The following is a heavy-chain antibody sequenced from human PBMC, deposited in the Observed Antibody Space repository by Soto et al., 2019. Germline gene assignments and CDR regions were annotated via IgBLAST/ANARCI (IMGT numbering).Heavy chain of an antibody. CDR3: ARVRQLVAYFYYYMDV. V-gene: IGHV1-18*01. D-gene: IGHD6-6*01. Sequence: QVQLLQSGAEVKKPGASVKVSCKASGYTFSNHGITWVRPAPGQGLEWMGWSGAYNGHTHSTQSLQGRGTLTTDTSTSTAYMELRGLRSDDTAVYYCARVRQLVAYFYYYMDVWGKGTTVTVSS. CDR2: SGAYNGHT. CDR1: GYTFSNHG. J-gene: IGHJ6*03.